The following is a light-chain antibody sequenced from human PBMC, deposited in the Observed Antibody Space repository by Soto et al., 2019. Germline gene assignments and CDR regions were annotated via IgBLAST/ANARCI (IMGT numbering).Light chain of an antibody. CDR1: QSISSN. CDR3: QQRSNWPTT. J-gene: IGKJ1*01. Sequence: VMSQAPATLSVPPGERATLSCRASQSISSNLAWYQQKLGQVPRMFIFRASSRATGVPARFSGIGSGTDLTINISSLQPEDCEVDYGQQRSNWPTTFGQGTKVDI. V-gene: IGKV3-15*01. CDR2: RAS.